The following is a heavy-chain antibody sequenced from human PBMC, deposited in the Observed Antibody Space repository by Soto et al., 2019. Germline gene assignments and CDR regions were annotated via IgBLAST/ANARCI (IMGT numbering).Heavy chain of an antibody. CDR1: GSTFTSSA. J-gene: IGHJ4*02. D-gene: IGHD5-12*01. CDR3: AADLSGYDSLDY. Sequence: SVKVSCKASGSTFTSSAVQWVRQARGQRLEWIGWIVVGSGNTNYAQKFQERVTITRDMSTSTAYMELSSLRSEDTAVYYCAADLSGYDSLDYWGPGTLVTVSS. CDR2: IVVGSGNT. V-gene: IGHV1-58*01.